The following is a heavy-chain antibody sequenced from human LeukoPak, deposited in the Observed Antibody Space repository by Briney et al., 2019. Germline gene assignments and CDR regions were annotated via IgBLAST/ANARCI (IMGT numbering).Heavy chain of an antibody. CDR1: GGTFSSYA. D-gene: IGHD3-10*01. J-gene: IGHJ4*02. V-gene: IGHV1-69*05. CDR3: AREGVMIRGFIIEGGDH. Sequence: ASVKVSCKASGGTFSSYAISWVRQAPGQGLEWMGGIIPIFGTANYAQKFQDRVTMTTDTSTSTAYMELRSLRSDDTAVYYCAREGVMIRGFIIEGGDHWGQGTLVTVSS. CDR2: IIPIFGTA.